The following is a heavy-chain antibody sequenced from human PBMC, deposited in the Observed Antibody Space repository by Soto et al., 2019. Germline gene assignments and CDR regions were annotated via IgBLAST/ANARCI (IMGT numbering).Heavy chain of an antibody. CDR2: FDPEDGET. CDR1: GYTLTELS. D-gene: IGHD5-18*01. V-gene: IGHV1-24*01. CDR3: AAGYSYGPDAFDI. Sequence: NVSCKVSGYTLTELSMHWVRQAPGKGLEWMGGFDPEDGETIYAQKFQGRVTMTRDISTDTAYMELSSLRSEDTAVYYCAAGYSYGPDAFDIWGQGTMVTVSS. J-gene: IGHJ3*02.